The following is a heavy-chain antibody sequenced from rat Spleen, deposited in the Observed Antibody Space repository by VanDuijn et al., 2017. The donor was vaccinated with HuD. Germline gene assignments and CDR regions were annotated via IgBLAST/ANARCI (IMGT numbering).Heavy chain of an antibody. Sequence: EVQLVETGGGLVQPGRSLKLSCAASGFTFSDYYMAWVRQAPTKGLEWVASISPDGGSTYYRDSVKGRFTISRDDAKNTQYLEMDSLRSEDTATYYCARQRQQVYNWYFDFWGPGTMVTVSS. CDR2: ISPDGGST. V-gene: IGHV5S13*01. CDR1: GFTFSDYY. D-gene: IGHD1-2*01. J-gene: IGHJ1*01. CDR3: ARQRQQVYNWYFDF.